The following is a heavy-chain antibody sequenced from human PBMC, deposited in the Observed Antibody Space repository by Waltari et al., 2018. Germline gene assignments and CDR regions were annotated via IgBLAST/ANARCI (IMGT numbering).Heavy chain of an antibody. CDR3: ASLGDGRAFDI. Sequence: QLQLQESGPGLVKPSETLSLTCTVSGGSISSSSYYWGWIRQPPGKGLEWIGSIYYSGSTYYNPSLKSRVTISVDTSKNQFSLKLSSVTAAYTAVYYCASLGDGRAFDIWGQGTMVTVSS. D-gene: IGHD2-21*02. CDR2: IYYSGST. CDR1: GGSISSSSYY. V-gene: IGHV4-39*07. J-gene: IGHJ3*02.